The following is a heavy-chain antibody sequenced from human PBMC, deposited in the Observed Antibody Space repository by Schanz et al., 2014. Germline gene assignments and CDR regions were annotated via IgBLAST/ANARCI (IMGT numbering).Heavy chain of an antibody. CDR3: ARVQDDILTGSEYYYGMDV. D-gene: IGHD3-9*01. J-gene: IGHJ6*02. CDR1: GYTLTGFG. V-gene: IGHV1-18*01. Sequence: QVQLVQSGAEVKKPGASVKVSCKASGYTLTGFGVSWVRQAPGQGREWMGWISAYSGNSKYAQKLQGRVTMTTDTSTSTAYMELRSLRSDDTAVYYCARVQDDILTGSEYYYGMDVWGQGTTVTVSS. CDR2: ISAYSGNS.